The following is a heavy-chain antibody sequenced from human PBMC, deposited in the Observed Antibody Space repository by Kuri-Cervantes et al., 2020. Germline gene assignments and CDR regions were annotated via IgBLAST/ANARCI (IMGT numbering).Heavy chain of an antibody. CDR3: ARESVAAGSGYYYMDV. J-gene: IGHJ6*03. D-gene: IGHD6-13*01. V-gene: IGHV3-13*01. Sequence: GGSLRLSCAASGFTFSSYDMHWVRQATGKGLEWVSAIGTAGDTYYPGSVKGRFTISRENAKNSLYLQMNSLRAGDTAVYYCARESVAAGSGYYYMDVWGKGTTVTVSS. CDR2: IGTAGDT. CDR1: GFTFSSYD.